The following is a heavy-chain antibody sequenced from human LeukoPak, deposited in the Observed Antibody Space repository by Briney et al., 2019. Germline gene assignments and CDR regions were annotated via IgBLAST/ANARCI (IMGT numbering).Heavy chain of an antibody. CDR2: IRSNGDTT. Sequence: GGSLRLSCAVSGFSVSNNYVSWVRQAPGKGLEWVSTIRSNGDTTYNADSVKGRFTISRDNSKNTLYLELNSLRVEDTATFYCAKGQELDDGVFDSWGQGTMVTVSS. CDR3: AKGQELDDGVFDS. D-gene: IGHD1-1*01. V-gene: IGHV3-23*01. J-gene: IGHJ4*02. CDR1: GFSVSNNY.